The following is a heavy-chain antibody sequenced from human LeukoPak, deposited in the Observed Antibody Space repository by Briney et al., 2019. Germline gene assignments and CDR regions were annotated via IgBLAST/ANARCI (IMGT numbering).Heavy chain of an antibody. CDR2: INHSGST. D-gene: IGHD6-13*01. V-gene: IGHV4-34*01. Sequence: PSETLSLTCAVYGGSFSGYYWSWIRQPPGKGLEWIGEINHSGSTNYNPSLKSRVTISVDTSKNQFSLKLSSVTAADTAVYYCARMRAAAGPRTNYYYYYMDVWGKGTTVTVSS. J-gene: IGHJ6*03. CDR3: ARMRAAAGPRTNYYYYYMDV. CDR1: GGSFSGYY.